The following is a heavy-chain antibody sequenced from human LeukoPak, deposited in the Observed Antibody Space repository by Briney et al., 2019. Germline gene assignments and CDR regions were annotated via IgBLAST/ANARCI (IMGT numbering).Heavy chain of an antibody. V-gene: IGHV3-74*01. D-gene: IGHD6-6*01. Sequence: GGSLRLSCAASGFTFSGYWMHWLRQAPGKGLVWVSRINTDGSSTTYADSVKGRFPVSRDNAKNTLYLHMNTLGAEDTAVYYCVRPRYSRSSSWFDNWGQGTLVTVSS. J-gene: IGHJ4*02. CDR2: INTDGSST. CDR3: VRPRYSRSSSWFDN. CDR1: GFTFSGYW.